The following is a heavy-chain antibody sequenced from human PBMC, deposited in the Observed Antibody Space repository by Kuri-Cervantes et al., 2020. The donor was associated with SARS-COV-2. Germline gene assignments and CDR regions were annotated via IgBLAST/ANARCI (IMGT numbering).Heavy chain of an antibody. CDR1: GGSFSGYY. V-gene: IGHV4-34*01. J-gene: IGHJ3*02. D-gene: IGHD1-1*01. Sequence: GSLRLSCAVSGGSFSGYYWSWIRQPPGKGLEWIGEIKHSGSTNYNPSLKSLVTISVDTSKNQFSLKLSSVTAADTAVYYCAREGGRERLDDAFDIWGQGTMVTVSS. CDR3: AREGGRERLDDAFDI. CDR2: IKHSGST.